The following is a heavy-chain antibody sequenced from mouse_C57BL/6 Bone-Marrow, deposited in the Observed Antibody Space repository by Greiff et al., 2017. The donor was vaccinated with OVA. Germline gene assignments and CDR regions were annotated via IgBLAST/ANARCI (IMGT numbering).Heavy chain of an antibody. Sequence: EVKLMESGGDLVKPGGSLKLSCAASGFTFSSYGMSWVRQTPDKRLEWVATISSGGSYTYYPDSVKGRFTISRDNAKNTLYLQMSSLKSEDTAMYYCARQDYGGQGTLVTVSA. CDR1: GFTFSSYG. CDR3: ARQDY. J-gene: IGHJ3*01. CDR2: ISSGGSYT. V-gene: IGHV5-6*01.